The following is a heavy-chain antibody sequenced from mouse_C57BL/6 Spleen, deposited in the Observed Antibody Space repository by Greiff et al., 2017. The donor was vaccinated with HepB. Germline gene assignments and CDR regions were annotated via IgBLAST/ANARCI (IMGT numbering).Heavy chain of an antibody. CDR3: ASLDWSFDY. J-gene: IGHJ2*01. Sequence: EVQLQQSGPELVKPGASVKISCKASGYTFTDYYMNWVKQSHGKSLEWIGDINPNNGGTSYNQKFKGKATLTVDKSSSTAYIELRSLTSEDSAVYYCASLDWSFDYWGQGTTLTVSS. V-gene: IGHV1-26*01. CDR1: GYTFTDYY. CDR2: INPNNGGT.